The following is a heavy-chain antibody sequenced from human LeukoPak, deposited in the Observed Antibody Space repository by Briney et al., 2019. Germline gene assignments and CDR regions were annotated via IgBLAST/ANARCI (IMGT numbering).Heavy chain of an antibody. J-gene: IGHJ3*02. CDR2: IYHSGST. V-gene: IGHV4-30-2*01. CDR1: GGSISSGGYS. Sequence: SETLSLTCTVSGGSISSGGYSWSWIRQPPGKGLEWIGYIYHSGSTYYNPSLKSRVTISVDRSKNQFSLKLSSVTAADTAVYYCARVGAIHDAFDIWGQGTMVTVSS. CDR3: ARVGAIHDAFDI. D-gene: IGHD1-26*01.